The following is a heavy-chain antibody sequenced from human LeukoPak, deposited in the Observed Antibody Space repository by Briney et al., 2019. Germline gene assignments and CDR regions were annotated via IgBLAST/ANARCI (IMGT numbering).Heavy chain of an antibody. V-gene: IGHV1-2*06. CDR1: GYTFTGYH. D-gene: IGHD1-20*01. CDR2: INPNSGGT. J-gene: IGHJ4*02. Sequence: GASVKVSCKASGYTFTGYHLRWVRQPPGQGLEWMGRINPNSGGTNYAQKFQGRVTMTRDTSINTAYMELSSLRSDDTAVYYCARGRADRYNWNDGPDYWGQGTVVTVSS. CDR3: ARGRADRYNWNDGPDY.